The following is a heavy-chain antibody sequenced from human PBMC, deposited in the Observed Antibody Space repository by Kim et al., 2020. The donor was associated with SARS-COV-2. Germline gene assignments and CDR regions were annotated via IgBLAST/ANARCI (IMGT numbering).Heavy chain of an antibody. Sequence: YAEPLKGRFTISRENSKNTRYLQMNSRRAEDTAVYYCAREGALGVTTGFDYWGQGTLVTVSS. V-gene: IGHV3-30*07. CDR3: AREGALGVTTGFDY. D-gene: IGHD4-17*01. J-gene: IGHJ4*02.